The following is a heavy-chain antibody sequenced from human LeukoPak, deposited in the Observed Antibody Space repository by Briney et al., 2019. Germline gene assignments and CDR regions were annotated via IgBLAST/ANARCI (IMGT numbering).Heavy chain of an antibody. CDR2: IFASGTT. Sequence: GGSLRLSCAASGVTVDSNFMSWVRLAPGKGLEWVSVIFASGTTHYTDSVKGRFIISRDNFKNVVYLQMNSLRVEDTAIYFCARDDPFDPWGQGTLVTVSS. CDR1: GVTVDSNF. J-gene: IGHJ5*02. V-gene: IGHV3-53*01. CDR3: ARDDPFDP.